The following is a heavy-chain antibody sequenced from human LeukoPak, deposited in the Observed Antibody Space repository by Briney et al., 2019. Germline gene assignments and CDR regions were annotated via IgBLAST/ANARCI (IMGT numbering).Heavy chain of an antibody. CDR3: ARVLRHGPYDYGGNSRYFDL. CDR1: GGSFSGYY. Sequence: KPSETLSLTCAVYGGSFSGYYWSWIRQPPGKGLEWIGEINHSGSTNYNPSLKSRVTISVDTSKNQFSLKLSSVTAADTAVYYCARVLRHGPYDYGGNSRYFDLWGRGTLVTVSS. V-gene: IGHV4-34*01. J-gene: IGHJ2*01. D-gene: IGHD4-23*01. CDR2: INHSGST.